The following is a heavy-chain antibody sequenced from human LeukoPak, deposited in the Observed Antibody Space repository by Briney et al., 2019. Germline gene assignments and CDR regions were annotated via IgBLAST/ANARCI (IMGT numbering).Heavy chain of an antibody. Sequence: GGSLRLSCAASGFTFSGSGMHWVRQAPGKGLEGVAFIRNDGTNKYYAESVKGRFTISRDNSKNTLYLQMNSLRAEDTAVYYCAREGSAIERRLGGSSSFHSHYYMDVWGKGTTVTVSS. CDR2: IRNDGTNK. CDR3: AREGSAIERRLGGSSSFHSHYYMDV. V-gene: IGHV3-30*02. CDR1: GFTFSGSG. J-gene: IGHJ6*03. D-gene: IGHD6-13*01.